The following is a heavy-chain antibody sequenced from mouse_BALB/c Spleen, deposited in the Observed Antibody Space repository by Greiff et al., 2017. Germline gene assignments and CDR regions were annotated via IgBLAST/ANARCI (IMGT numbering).Heavy chain of an antibody. Sequence: VQLQQSGAELMKPGASVKISCKATGYTFSSYWIEWVKQRPGHGLEWIGEILPGSGSTNYNGKFKGKATLTADKSSSTAYMQLSSLTSVDSAVYFCARSALLRLGFAYWGQGTLVTVSA. J-gene: IGHJ3*01. CDR1: GYTFSSYW. D-gene: IGHD1-2*01. CDR3: ARSALLRLGFAY. V-gene: IGHV1-9*01. CDR2: ILPGSGST.